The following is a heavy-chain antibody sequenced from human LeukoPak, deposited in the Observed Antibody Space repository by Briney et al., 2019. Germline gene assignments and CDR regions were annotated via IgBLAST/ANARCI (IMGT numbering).Heavy chain of an antibody. CDR3: ARRAAMTMIVHDAFDI. V-gene: IGHV5-51*01. Sequence: GASLQISCQGSGSRFTSYWIGWVRQLPGKGLEWVGIIYPGDSDTRYSPSFQGQVTISADKSISTAYLQWSSLKASDTAMYYGARRAAMTMIVHDAFDIWGQGTMVTVSS. D-gene: IGHD3-22*01. CDR1: GSRFTSYW. CDR2: IYPGDSDT. J-gene: IGHJ3*02.